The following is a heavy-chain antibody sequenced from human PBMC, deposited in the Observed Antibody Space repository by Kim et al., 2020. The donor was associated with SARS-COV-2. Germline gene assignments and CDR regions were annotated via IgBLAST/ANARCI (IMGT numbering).Heavy chain of an antibody. J-gene: IGHJ3*02. D-gene: IGHD3-22*01. CDR2: INSDGSST. CDR1: GFTFSSYW. V-gene: IGHV3-74*01. Sequence: GGSLRLSCAASGFTFSSYWMHWVHQAPGKGLVWVSRINSDGSSTSYADSVKGRFTISRDNAKNTLYLQMNSLRAEDTAVYYCARSALYYYDNRKEIANAFDIWGQGTMVTVSS. CDR3: ARSALYYYDNRKEIANAFDI.